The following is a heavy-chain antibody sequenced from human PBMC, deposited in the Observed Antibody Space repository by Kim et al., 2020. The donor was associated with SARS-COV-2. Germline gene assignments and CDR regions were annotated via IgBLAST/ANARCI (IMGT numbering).Heavy chain of an antibody. V-gene: IGHV1-18*01. D-gene: IGHD1-26*01. J-gene: IGHJ5*02. Sequence: KLQGRVTMTTDTSTSTAYMELRSLRSDDTAVYYCATGELGTPFDPWGQGTLVTVSS. CDR3: ATGELGTPFDP.